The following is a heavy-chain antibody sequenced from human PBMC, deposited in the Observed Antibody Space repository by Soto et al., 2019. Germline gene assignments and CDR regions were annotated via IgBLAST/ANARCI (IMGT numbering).Heavy chain of an antibody. CDR1: GGTFSSYT. D-gene: IGHD3-10*01. Sequence: QVQLVQSGAEVKKPGSSVKVSCKASGGTFSSYTISWVRQAPGQGLEWMGRIIPILGIANYAQKFQGRVTITADKSTSTAYMELSRLRSEDTAVYYCARGGFTMVRGVLDYWGQGTLVTVSS. J-gene: IGHJ4*02. V-gene: IGHV1-69*02. CDR3: ARGGFTMVRGVLDY. CDR2: IIPILGIA.